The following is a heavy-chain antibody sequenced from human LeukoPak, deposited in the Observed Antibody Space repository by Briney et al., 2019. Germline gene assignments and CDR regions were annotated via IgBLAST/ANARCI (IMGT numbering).Heavy chain of an antibody. V-gene: IGHV3-23*01. CDR2: IGGSNGIT. D-gene: IGHD5-12*01. CDR3: ARNENSGWGYFDY. CDR1: RFTFNSYA. Sequence: GGSLRLSCAASRFTFNSYAMSWVRQAPGKGLEWVSVIGGSNGITFYVGSVKGRFTISRDNSKDTLYLQMSSLRAEDTAVYYCARNENSGWGYFDYWGQGTLVTVSS. J-gene: IGHJ4*02.